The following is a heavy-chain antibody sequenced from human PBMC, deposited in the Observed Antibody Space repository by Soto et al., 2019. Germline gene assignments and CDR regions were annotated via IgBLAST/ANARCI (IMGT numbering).Heavy chain of an antibody. CDR1: GYTFTIYD. CDR2: MNPNSGNT. V-gene: IGHV1-8*01. J-gene: IGHJ4*02. Sequence: GASVKVSCKASGYTFTIYDSNWVRQATGQGLEWMGWMNPNSGNTGYAQKFQGRVTMTRNTSISTAYMELSSLRSEDTAVYYCASMSWRRYRQGFDYWGQGTLVTVSS. D-gene: IGHD5-12*01. CDR3: ASMSWRRYRQGFDY.